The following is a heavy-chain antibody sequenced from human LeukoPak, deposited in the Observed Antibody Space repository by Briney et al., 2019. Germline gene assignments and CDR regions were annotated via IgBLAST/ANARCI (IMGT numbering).Heavy chain of an antibody. CDR1: GFTFSDY. D-gene: IGHD5-24*01. Sequence: PGGSLRLSCAASGFTFSDYMGWIRQAPGKGLEWVSYISSSGSTIYYADSVKGRFTISRDNAKNSLYLQMNSLRAEDTAVYYCARVGRWLQLLGYWGQGTLVTVSS. V-gene: IGHV3-11*04. CDR2: ISSSGSTI. J-gene: IGHJ4*02. CDR3: ARVGRWLQLLGY.